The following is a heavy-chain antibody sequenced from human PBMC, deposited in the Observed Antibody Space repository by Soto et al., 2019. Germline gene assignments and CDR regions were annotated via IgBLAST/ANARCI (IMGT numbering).Heavy chain of an antibody. D-gene: IGHD3-9*01. CDR3: ARGTYYDILTGYYNWFDP. Sequence: ASVKVSCKASGYTFTSYAMHWVRQAPGQRLEWMGWINAGNGNTKYSQKFQGRVTMTRNTSISTAYMELSSLRSEDTAVYYCARGTYYDILTGYYNWFDPWGQGTLVTVSS. J-gene: IGHJ5*02. V-gene: IGHV1-3*01. CDR2: INAGNGNT. CDR1: GYTFTSYA.